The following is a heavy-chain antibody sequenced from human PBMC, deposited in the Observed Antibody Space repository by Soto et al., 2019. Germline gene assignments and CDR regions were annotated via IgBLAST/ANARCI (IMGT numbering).Heavy chain of an antibody. CDR2: INGDGTGT. V-gene: IGHV3-74*01. D-gene: IGHD3-10*01. CDR3: GRGASGSYRLDY. CDR1: GFTFSNYW. Sequence: EVQLVKSGGGLVQPGGSLRLSCAASGFTFSNYWMHWVRQAPGKGLVWVSRINGDGTGTNYADSVKGQFTISRDNAKNTLYLQMNSLRAEDTAVYYCGRGASGSYRLDYWGQGTLVTVSS. J-gene: IGHJ4*02.